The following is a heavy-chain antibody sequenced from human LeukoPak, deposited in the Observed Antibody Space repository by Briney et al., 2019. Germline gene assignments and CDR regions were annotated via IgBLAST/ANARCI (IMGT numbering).Heavy chain of an antibody. CDR2: ISSSSSYI. J-gene: IGHJ4*02. Sequence: PGGSLRLSCAASGFTFSSDSMNWVRQAPGKGLEWVSSISSSSSYIYYADSVKGRFTISRDNAKNSLYLQMNSLRAEDTAVYYCARDEFLVRGVLKLFDYWGQGTLVTVSS. V-gene: IGHV3-21*01. CDR1: GFTFSSDS. CDR3: ARDEFLVRGVLKLFDY. D-gene: IGHD3-10*01.